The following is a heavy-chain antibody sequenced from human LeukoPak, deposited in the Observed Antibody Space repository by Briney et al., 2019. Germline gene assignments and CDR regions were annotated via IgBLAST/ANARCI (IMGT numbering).Heavy chain of an antibody. CDR2: IYTSGST. CDR1: GGSISSYY. J-gene: IGHJ4*02. CDR3: ARGKVVAGTPGQNSWDS. Sequence: SETLSLTCTVSGGSISSYYWNWIRQPAGKGLEWIGRIYTSGSTNYNPSLKSRVSMSVDTSKNQFSLKLSSVTAADTAVYYCARGKVVAGTPGQNSWDSWGRGTLSPSPQ. V-gene: IGHV4-4*07. D-gene: IGHD6-19*01.